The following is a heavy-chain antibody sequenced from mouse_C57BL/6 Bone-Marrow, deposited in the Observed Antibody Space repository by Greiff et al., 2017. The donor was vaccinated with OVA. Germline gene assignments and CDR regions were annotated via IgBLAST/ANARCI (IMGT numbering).Heavy chain of an antibody. Sequence: EVQRVESGGGLVKPGGSLKLSCAASGFTFSSYAMSWVRQTPEKRLEWVATISDGGSYTYYPDNVKGRFTISRDNAKNNLYLQMSHLKSEDTAMYYCARDMKMDYWGQGTSVTVSS. CDR2: ISDGGSYT. V-gene: IGHV5-4*01. D-gene: IGHD2-3*01. CDR3: ARDMKMDY. J-gene: IGHJ4*01. CDR1: GFTFSSYA.